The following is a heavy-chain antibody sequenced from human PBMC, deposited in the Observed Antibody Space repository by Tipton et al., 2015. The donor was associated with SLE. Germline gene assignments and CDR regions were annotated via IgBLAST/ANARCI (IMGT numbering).Heavy chain of an antibody. CDR2: INHSGST. CDR3: ASKAVAGHYFDY. Sequence: TLSLTCAVYGGSFSGYYWSWIRQPPGKGLEWIGEINHSGSTNYNPSLKSRVTISVDRSKNQFSLKLSSVTAADTAVYYCASKAVAGHYFDYWGQGTLVTVSS. D-gene: IGHD6-19*01. CDR1: GGSFSGYY. V-gene: IGHV4-34*01. J-gene: IGHJ4*02.